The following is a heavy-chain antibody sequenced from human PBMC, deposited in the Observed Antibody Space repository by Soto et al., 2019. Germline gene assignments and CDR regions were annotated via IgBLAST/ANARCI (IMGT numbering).Heavy chain of an antibody. CDR3: TRVDQTYYDFWSGYSYYFDY. Sequence: PGGSLRLSCTASGFTFGDYAMSWVRQAPGKGLEWVGFIRSKAYGGTTEYAASVKGRFTISRDDSKSIAYLQMNSLKTEDTAVYYCTRVDQTYYDFWSGYSYYFDYWGQGTLVTVSS. D-gene: IGHD3-3*01. V-gene: IGHV3-49*04. CDR1: GFTFGDYA. J-gene: IGHJ4*02. CDR2: IRSKAYGGTT.